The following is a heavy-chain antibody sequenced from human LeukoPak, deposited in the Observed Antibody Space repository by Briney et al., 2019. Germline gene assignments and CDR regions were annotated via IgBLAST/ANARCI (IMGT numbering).Heavy chain of an antibody. V-gene: IGHV3-21*01. CDR1: GFTFSSYS. CDR2: ISSSSSYI. J-gene: IGHJ6*02. D-gene: IGHD2-2*01. Sequence: PGGSLRLSCAASGFTFSSYSMNWVRQAPGKGLEWVSSISSSSSYIYYADSVKGRFTISRDNAKNSLYLQMNSLRAEDTAVYYCARDGSSATGVYYYYGMDVWGQGTTVTVSS. CDR3: ARDGSSATGVYYYYGMDV.